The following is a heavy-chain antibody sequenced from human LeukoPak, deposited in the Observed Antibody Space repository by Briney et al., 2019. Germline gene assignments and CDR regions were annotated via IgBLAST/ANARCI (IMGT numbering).Heavy chain of an antibody. CDR1: GGSISSYY. J-gene: IGHJ4*02. CDR3: ARARREGTAKYYFDY. Sequence: SETLSLTCTVSGGSISSYYWGWIRQPPGKGLEWIGSIYYSGSTYYNPSLKSRVTISVDTSKNQFSLKLSSVTAADTAVYYCARARREGTAKYYFDYWGQGTLVTVSS. CDR2: IYYSGST. D-gene: IGHD5-18*01. V-gene: IGHV4-39*07.